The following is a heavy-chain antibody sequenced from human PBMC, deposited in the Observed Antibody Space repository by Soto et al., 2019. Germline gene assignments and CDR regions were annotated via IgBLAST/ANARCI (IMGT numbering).Heavy chain of an antibody. Sequence: SETLSLTCTVSGGSISSSRYYWGWIRQPPGKGLEWIGSIYYSGSTYYNPSLKSRVTISVDTSKNQFSLKLSSVTAADTAVYYCARLPRDYYDSSGYDAFDIWGQGTMVTV. CDR3: ARLPRDYYDSSGYDAFDI. D-gene: IGHD3-22*01. J-gene: IGHJ3*02. CDR1: GGSISSSRYY. V-gene: IGHV4-39*01. CDR2: IYYSGST.